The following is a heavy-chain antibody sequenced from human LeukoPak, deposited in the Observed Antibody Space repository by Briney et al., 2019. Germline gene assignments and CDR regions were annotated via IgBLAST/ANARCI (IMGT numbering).Heavy chain of an antibody. Sequence: GESLRLSCAASGFTFSSYAMSWVRRAPGKGLEWVSGITTSGGSASYADSVKGRFTISRDNPGNTLFMEMHSLRAEDTAFYYCAIMHAYYDGRGYSVQWGQGTPVTVSS. CDR2: ITTSGGSA. CDR1: GFTFSSYA. D-gene: IGHD3-22*01. V-gene: IGHV3-23*01. J-gene: IGHJ4*02. CDR3: AIMHAYYDGRGYSVQ.